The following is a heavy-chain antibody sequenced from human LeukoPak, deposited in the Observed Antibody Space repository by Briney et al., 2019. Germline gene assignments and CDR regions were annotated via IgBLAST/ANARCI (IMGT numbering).Heavy chain of an antibody. CDR1: GFTFSSYS. CDR3: ARDGIAPRPVIDY. V-gene: IGHV3-21*01. D-gene: IGHD6-6*01. Sequence: GGALRLSCAASGFTFSSYSMNWVRQAPGKGLEWVSSISSSSSYIYYADSVKGRFTISRDNAKNSLYLQMNSLRAEDTAVYYCARDGIAPRPVIDYWGQEPWSPSPQ. J-gene: IGHJ4*01. CDR2: ISSSSSYI.